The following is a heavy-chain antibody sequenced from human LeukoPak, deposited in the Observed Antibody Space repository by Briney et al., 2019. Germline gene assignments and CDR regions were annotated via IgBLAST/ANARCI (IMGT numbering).Heavy chain of an antibody. Sequence: PSETLSLTCTVSGGSISSYYWSWIRQPPGKGLEWIGYIYYSGSTNYNPSLKSRVTISVDTSKNQFSLKLSSVTAADTAVYYCAREGSYCSGGSCYSDGMDVWGKGTTVTVSS. CDR3: AREGSYCSGGSCYSDGMDV. V-gene: IGHV4-59*01. D-gene: IGHD2-15*01. CDR2: IYYSGST. J-gene: IGHJ6*04. CDR1: GGSISSYY.